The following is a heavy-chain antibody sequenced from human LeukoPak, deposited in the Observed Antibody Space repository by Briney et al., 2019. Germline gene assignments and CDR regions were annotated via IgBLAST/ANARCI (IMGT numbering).Heavy chain of an antibody. J-gene: IGHJ6*03. CDR2: IYYSGST. Sequence: SETLSLTCTVSGGSISSYYWSWIRQPPGKGLEWIGYIYYSGSTNYNPSLKSRVTISVDTSKNQFSLKLSSVTAADTAVYYCARGGSPPPNYYYYYYMDVWGKGTTVTVSS. D-gene: IGHD6-25*01. CDR3: ARGGSPPPNYYYYYYMDV. CDR1: GGSISSYY. V-gene: IGHV4-59*01.